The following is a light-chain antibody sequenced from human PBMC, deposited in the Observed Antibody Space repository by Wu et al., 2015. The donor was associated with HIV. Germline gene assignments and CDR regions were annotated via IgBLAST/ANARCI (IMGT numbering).Light chain of an antibody. Sequence: DIQMTQSPSSLSASVGDRVTITCRASQNIRSYLDWYQQIPGKAPKLIIHAASSLESGVPSRFSGRGYETDFTLTITNLQPEDFATYYCQQSFITPLTFGGGTKLEI. J-gene: IGKJ4*01. CDR2: AAS. V-gene: IGKV1-39*01. CDR3: QQSFITPLT. CDR1: QNIRSY.